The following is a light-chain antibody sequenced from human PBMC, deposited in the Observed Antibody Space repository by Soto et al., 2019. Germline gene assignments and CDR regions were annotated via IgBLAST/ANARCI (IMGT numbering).Light chain of an antibody. CDR2: DAS. V-gene: IGKV1-5*01. Sequence: DIQMTQSPSTLSASVGDRVTITCRASQSISNWLAWYQQKPGKAPNLLIYDASSLESGVPSRFSGSGSGTEFTLTFSSLQPDDFATYYCQQYSTYPWTFGQGTKVEIK. CDR3: QQYSTYPWT. J-gene: IGKJ1*01. CDR1: QSISNW.